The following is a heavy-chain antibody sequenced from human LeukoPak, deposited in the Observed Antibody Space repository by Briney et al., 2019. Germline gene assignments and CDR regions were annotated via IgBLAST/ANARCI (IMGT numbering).Heavy chain of an antibody. CDR3: ARVSLSRNYYDSSGYSPLI. CDR1: GYSISRGYH. V-gene: IGHV4-38-2*02. CDR2: IFHSGST. Sequence: SETLSLTCSVSGYSISRGYHWGWIRQPPGKGLEWIGTIFHSGSTYYNPSLKSRVTISVDTSKNQFSLKLSSVTAADTAVYYCARVSLSRNYYDSSGYSPLIWGQGTMVTVSS. D-gene: IGHD3-22*01. J-gene: IGHJ3*02.